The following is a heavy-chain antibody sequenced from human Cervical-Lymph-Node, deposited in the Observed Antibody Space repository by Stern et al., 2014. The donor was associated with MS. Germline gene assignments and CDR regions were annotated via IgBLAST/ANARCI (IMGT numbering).Heavy chain of an antibody. Sequence: VQLQESGPGLLRPSETLSLTCTVSGASITNHFWSWIRQPPGKGLEWIGYIYYSGTTNYNASLKGRIAISIDTSRTQFSLRLSSVTAADTAVYYCARATDLWGQGTLVAVSS. CDR2: IYYSGTT. J-gene: IGHJ5*02. V-gene: IGHV4-59*11. CDR3: ARATDL. CDR1: GASITNHF.